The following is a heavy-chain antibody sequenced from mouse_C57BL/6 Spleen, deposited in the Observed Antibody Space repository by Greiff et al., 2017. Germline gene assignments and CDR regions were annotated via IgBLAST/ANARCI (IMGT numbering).Heavy chain of an antibody. CDR1: GYTFTDYN. CDR3: ARSATVVAGPFDY. D-gene: IGHD1-1*01. J-gene: IGHJ2*01. CDR2: INPNNGGT. Sequence: VQLKQPGPELVKPGASVKMSCKASGYTFTDYNMHWVKQSHGKSLEWIGYINPNNGGTSYNQKFKGKATLTVNKSSSTAYMELRSLTSEDSAVYYCARSATVVAGPFDYWGQGTTLTVSS. V-gene: IGHV1-22*01.